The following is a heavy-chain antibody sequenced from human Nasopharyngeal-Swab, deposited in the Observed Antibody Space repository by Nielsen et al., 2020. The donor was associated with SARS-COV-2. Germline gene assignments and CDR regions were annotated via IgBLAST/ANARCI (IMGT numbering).Heavy chain of an antibody. D-gene: IGHD5-24*01. Sequence: SETLSLTCTVYGGSISSRDFYWSWVRQPPGKGLEWIGYIYYRGTTDYNPSLKSRVSLSVDTSKNEFSLNLMSMTASDTATYYCARVRDNGYYFDSWGQGMQVTVSS. CDR1: GGSISSRDFY. J-gene: IGHJ4*02. CDR3: ARVRDNGYYFDS. CDR2: IYYRGTT. V-gene: IGHV4-30-4*01.